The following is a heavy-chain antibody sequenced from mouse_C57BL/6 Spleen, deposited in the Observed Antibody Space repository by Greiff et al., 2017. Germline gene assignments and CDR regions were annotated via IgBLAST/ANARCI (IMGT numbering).Heavy chain of an antibody. CDR3: ARHDDGSSYGENYFDY. J-gene: IGHJ2*01. Sequence: EVKLVESGGDLVKPGGSLKLSCAASGFTFSSYGMSWVRQTPDKRLEWVATISSGGSYTYYPDSVKGRFTISRDNAKNTLYLQMSSLKSEDTAMYYCARHDDGSSYGENYFDYWGQGTTLTVSS. CDR1: GFTFSSYG. V-gene: IGHV5-6*01. D-gene: IGHD1-1*01. CDR2: ISSGGSYT.